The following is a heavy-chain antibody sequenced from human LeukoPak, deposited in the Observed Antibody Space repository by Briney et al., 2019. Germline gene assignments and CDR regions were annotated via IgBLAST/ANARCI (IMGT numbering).Heavy chain of an antibody. CDR1: GYTFTGYY. V-gene: IGHV1-2*02. Sequence: GASVKVSCKASGYTFTGYYMHWVRQAPGQGLEWMGWINPNSGGTNYAQKFQGRVTMTRDTSISTAYMELSRLRSDDTAVYYCARDRSTYPTGAYYYDSSGYYYQSDAFDIWGQGTMVTVSS. CDR3: ARDRSTYPTGAYYYDSSGYYYQSDAFDI. J-gene: IGHJ3*02. D-gene: IGHD3-22*01. CDR2: INPNSGGT.